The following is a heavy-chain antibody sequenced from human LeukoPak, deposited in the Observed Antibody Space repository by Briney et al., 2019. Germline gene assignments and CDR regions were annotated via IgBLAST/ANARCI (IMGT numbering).Heavy chain of an antibody. D-gene: IGHD2-2*01. CDR3: ARGTADLGAFDI. V-gene: IGHV1-2*02. J-gene: IGHJ3*02. Sequence: GASVKVSCKASGYIFTGYYMHWVRQAPGQGLEWMGWITPNRGGTKYAQKFQGRVTMTRDTSISTAYMELSSLRSEDTAVYYCARGTADLGAFDIWGQGTMVTVSS. CDR1: GYIFTGYY. CDR2: ITPNRGGT.